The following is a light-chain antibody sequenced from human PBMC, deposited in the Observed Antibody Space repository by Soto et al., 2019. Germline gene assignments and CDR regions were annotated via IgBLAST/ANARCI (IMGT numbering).Light chain of an antibody. V-gene: IGKV3-20*01. CDR1: QSVSISY. Sequence: EIVLTQSPGTLSLSPWERATLSCRASQSVSISYLAWYQQKPGQAPRLLIYGASSRATGIPDRFSGSGSGTDFTLTISRLEPEDFALYYCQQYHTSPLTFCQGTKVDI. CDR3: QQYHTSPLT. J-gene: IGKJ1*01. CDR2: GAS.